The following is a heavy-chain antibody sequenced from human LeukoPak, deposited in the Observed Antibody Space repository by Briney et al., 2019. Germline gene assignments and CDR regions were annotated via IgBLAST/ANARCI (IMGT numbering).Heavy chain of an antibody. CDR1: GGSISSGGYY. V-gene: IGHV4-31*03. CDR2: IYYSGST. J-gene: IGHJ4*02. Sequence: SDTLSLTCTVSGGSISSGGYYWRWIRQHPGKGLEWIGYIYYSGSTYYNPSLKSRVTISVDTSKNQFSLKLSSVTAADTAVYYCARGVGVVVPADYFDYWGQGTLVTVSS. CDR3: ARGVGVVVPADYFDY. D-gene: IGHD2-2*01.